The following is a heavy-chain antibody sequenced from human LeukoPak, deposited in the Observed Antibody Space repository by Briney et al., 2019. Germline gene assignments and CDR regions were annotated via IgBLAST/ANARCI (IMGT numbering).Heavy chain of an antibody. CDR2: MNPNSGNT. CDR1: GYTFTSYD. Sequence: ASVKVSCKASGYTFTSYDINWVRQATGQGLEWMGWMNPNSGNTGYAQKFQGRVTMTRNTSISTAYMELSSLRSEDTAVYYCAIGTTGTTFYYYYYYMDVWGKGTTVTISS. D-gene: IGHD1-1*01. J-gene: IGHJ6*03. CDR3: AIGTTGTTFYYYYYYMDV. V-gene: IGHV1-8*01.